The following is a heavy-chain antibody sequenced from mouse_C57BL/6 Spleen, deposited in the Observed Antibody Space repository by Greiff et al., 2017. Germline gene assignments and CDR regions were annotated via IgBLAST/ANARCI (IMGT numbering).Heavy chain of an antibody. CDR2: IYPRDGST. J-gene: IGHJ4*01. CDR3: ARLSLYAMGY. CDR1: GYTFTSYD. V-gene: IGHV1-85*01. Sequence: QVQLQQSGPELVKPGASVKLSCKASGYTFTSYDLNWVKQRPGQGLEWIGCIYPRDGSTKYNEKFKGKATVTVDTSSSTAYMELHSLPSEDSSGYFCARLSLYAMGYWGQGTSVTVSS.